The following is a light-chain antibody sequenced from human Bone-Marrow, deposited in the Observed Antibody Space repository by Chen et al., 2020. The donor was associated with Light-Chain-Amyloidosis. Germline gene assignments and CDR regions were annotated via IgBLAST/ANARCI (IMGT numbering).Light chain of an antibody. CDR2: RDT. V-gene: IGLV3-25*03. CDR3: QSADSSGTYEVR. J-gene: IGLJ2*01. CDR1: DLPTKY. Sequence: SYELTQPPSVSVSPGQTARITCSGDDLPTKYAYWYQQKPGQAPVLVIHRDTERPSGISERFSGSSSWTTATLNISGVQEEDEDDYHCQSADSSGTYEVRVGGGTKLTVL.